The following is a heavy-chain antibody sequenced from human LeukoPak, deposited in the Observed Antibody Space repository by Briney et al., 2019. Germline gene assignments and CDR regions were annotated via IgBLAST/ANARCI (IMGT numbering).Heavy chain of an antibody. D-gene: IGHD3-10*01. CDR3: ARNYGEYYFDY. CDR1: GGSISSYY. J-gene: IGHJ4*02. CDR2: IYYSGST. Sequence: SETLSLTCTVSGGSISSYYWSWIRKPPGKGLEWIGYIYYSGSTNYNPSLKSRVTISVDTSKNQFSLKLSSVTAADTAVYYCARNYGEYYFDYWGQGTLVTVSS. V-gene: IGHV4-59*08.